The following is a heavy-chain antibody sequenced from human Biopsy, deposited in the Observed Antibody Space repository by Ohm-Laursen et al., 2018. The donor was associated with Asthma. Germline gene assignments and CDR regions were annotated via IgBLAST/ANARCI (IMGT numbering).Heavy chain of an antibody. D-gene: IGHD6-13*01. J-gene: IGHJ5*02. CDR2: INPNSGGT. Sequence: AASVKVSCKASGYTFIGCHIHWMRQAPGQGLEWMGRINPNSGGTNYAQKFQGRVTMTRGTSISTAYMEVSRLRSDDTAVYYCARGQKSAGDRWFDHWGQGTLVTVSS. CDR3: ARGQKSAGDRWFDH. V-gene: IGHV1-2*06. CDR1: GYTFIGCH.